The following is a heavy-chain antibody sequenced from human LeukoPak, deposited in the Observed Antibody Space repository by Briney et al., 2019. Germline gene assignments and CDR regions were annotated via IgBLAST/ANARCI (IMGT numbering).Heavy chain of an antibody. D-gene: IGHD2-2*01. CDR2: IIPIFGTA. CDR3: ARDARQNIVVVPAARGHYRAFDM. V-gene: IGHV1-69*01. J-gene: IGHJ3*02. Sequence: SVKVSCKASGGTFSSYAISWVRQAPGQGLEWMGGIIPIFGTANYAQKFQVRVTITADESTSTAYKELSSLRSEDTAVYYCARDARQNIVVVPAARGHYRAFDMGRQGTMVSVSS. CDR1: GGTFSSYA.